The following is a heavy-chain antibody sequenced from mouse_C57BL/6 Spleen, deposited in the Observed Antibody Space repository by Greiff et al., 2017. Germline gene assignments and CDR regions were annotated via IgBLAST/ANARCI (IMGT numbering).Heavy chain of an antibody. J-gene: IGHJ3*01. D-gene: IGHD2-3*01. V-gene: IGHV1-15*01. CDR1: GYTFTDYE. CDR2: IDPETGGT. CDR3: TRGGTYDGYSWFAY. Sequence: VQLQQSGAELVRPGASVTLSCKASGYTFTDYEMHWVKQTPVHGLEWIGAIDPETGGTAYNQKFKGKAILTADKSSSTAYMELRSLTSEDSAVYYCTRGGTYDGYSWFAYWGQGTLVTVSA.